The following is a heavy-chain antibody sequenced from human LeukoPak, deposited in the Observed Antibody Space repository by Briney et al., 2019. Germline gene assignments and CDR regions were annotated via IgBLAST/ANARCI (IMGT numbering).Heavy chain of an antibody. V-gene: IGHV3-21*01. J-gene: IGHJ4*02. Sequence: GGSLRLSCAASGFTFSSYSMNWVRQAPGKGLEWGSSISSSSSYIYYADSVKGRFTISRDNAKNSLYLQMNSLRAEDTAVYYCARQNIGYCSSTSCSPFDYWGQGTLVTVSS. CDR2: ISSSSSYI. CDR1: GFTFSSYS. CDR3: ARQNIGYCSSTSCSPFDY. D-gene: IGHD2-2*01.